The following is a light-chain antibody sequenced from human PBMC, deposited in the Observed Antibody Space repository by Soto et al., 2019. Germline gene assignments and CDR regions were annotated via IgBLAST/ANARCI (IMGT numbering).Light chain of an antibody. CDR2: DAS. CDR1: QSISRNY. CDR3: QQRSNWPLT. Sequence: EIVLTQSPGTLSLSPGERATLSCRASQSISRNYLGWYQQNVGQAPRLLIFDASKRATGIPARFSGSGSGTDFTLTISSLEPEDFAVYYCQQRSNWPLTFGGGTKVDIK. J-gene: IGKJ4*01. V-gene: IGKV3-11*01.